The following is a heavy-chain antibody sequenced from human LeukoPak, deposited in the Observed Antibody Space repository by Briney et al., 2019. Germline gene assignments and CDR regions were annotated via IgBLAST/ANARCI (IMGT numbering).Heavy chain of an antibody. D-gene: IGHD1-26*01. V-gene: IGHV1-24*01. J-gene: IGHJ6*02. Sequence: ASVKVSCKVSGHTFSELAMHWVRQGPGTGLEWMGGFDPEDGEIIYAQKFQGRVTMTEDASTDTAYMELSSLRSEDTAVYYCATKSYLEYFYYGMDVWGQGTTVTVSS. CDR3: ATKSYLEYFYYGMDV. CDR2: FDPEDGEI. CDR1: GHTFSELA.